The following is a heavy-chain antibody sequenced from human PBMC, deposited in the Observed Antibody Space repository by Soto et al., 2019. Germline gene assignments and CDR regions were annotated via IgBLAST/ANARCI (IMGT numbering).Heavy chain of an antibody. J-gene: IGHJ6*02. D-gene: IGHD5-18*01. CDR3: AKDLEDTAMVRVTHQFQYATHV. V-gene: IGHV3-30*18. Sequence: GGSLRLSCAASGFIFSDYGMHWVRQAPGKGLEWVSVISYDGSNKYYADSAKGRFTISRDNSKNTLYLQMNTLRDEDTAVYYCAKDLEDTAMVRVTHQFQYATHVCGPATTLTVSS. CDR2: ISYDGSNK. CDR1: GFIFSDYG.